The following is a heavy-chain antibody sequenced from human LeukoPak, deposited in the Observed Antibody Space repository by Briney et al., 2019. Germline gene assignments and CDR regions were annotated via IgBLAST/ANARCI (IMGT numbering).Heavy chain of an antibody. D-gene: IGHD6-13*01. CDR1: GGTFSSYA. V-gene: IGHV1-69*01. CDR3: ARAPPVWGIAAAGTYFDY. CDR2: IVPIFGTA. J-gene: IGHJ4*02. Sequence: SVKVSCKASGGTFSSYAISWVRQAPGQGIEWMGGIVPIFGTANYAQKFQGRVTITADESTSTADMELSSLRSEDTAVYYCARAPPVWGIAAAGTYFDYWGQGTLVTVSS.